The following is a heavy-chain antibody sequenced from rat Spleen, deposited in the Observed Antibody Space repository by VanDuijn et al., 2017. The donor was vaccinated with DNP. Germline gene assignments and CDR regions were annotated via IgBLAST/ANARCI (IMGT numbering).Heavy chain of an antibody. CDR3: ARRGLRRTIDA. CDR1: GFTFSDYY. CDR2: ISSDGSHT. D-gene: IGHD1-11*01. J-gene: IGHJ4*01. V-gene: IGHV5-7*01. Sequence: EVKLVESGGGLVQPGRSLKLSCAGSGFTFSDYYMAWVRQTPTKGLDWVASISSDGSHTYYRDSVKGRFTISRDNAKSSLFLQMDSLRSEDTATYYCARRGLRRTIDAWGQGTSVTVSS.